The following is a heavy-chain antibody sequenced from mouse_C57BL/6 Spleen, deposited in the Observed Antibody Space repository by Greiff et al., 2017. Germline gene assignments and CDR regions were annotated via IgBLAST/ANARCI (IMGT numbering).Heavy chain of an antibody. Sequence: VQLQQSVAELVRPGASVKLSCTASGFNIKNTYMHWVKQRPEQGLEWIGRIDPANGNTKYAPKFQGKATITADTSSNTAYLQLSSLTSEDTAIYYCAREGYGGYYGSSYAMDYWGQGTSVTVSS. CDR3: AREGYGGYYGSSYAMDY. D-gene: IGHD1-1*01. J-gene: IGHJ4*01. CDR1: GFNIKNTY. V-gene: IGHV14-3*01. CDR2: IDPANGNT.